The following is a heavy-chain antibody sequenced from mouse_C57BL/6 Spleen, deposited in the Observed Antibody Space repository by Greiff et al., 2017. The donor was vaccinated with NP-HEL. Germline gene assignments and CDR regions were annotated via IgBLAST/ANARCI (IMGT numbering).Heavy chain of an antibody. Sequence: VQLQQSGAELVRPGTSVKVSCKASGYAFTNYLIEWVKQRPGQGLEWIGVINPGSGGTNYNEKFKGKATLTADKSSSTAYMQLSSLTSEDSAVYFCAKSYYDYDLYYAMGYWGQGTSVTVSS. CDR1: GYAFTNYL. V-gene: IGHV1-54*01. J-gene: IGHJ4*01. D-gene: IGHD2-4*01. CDR2: INPGSGGT. CDR3: AKSYYDYDLYYAMGY.